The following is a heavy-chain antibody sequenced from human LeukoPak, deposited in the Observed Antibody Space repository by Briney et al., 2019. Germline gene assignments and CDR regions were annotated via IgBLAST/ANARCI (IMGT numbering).Heavy chain of an antibody. D-gene: IGHD5-18*01. CDR1: GFTFSSYA. Sequence: GGSLRLSCAASGFTFSSYAMHWVRQAPGKGLEWVALIPYDGSNKYYADSVKGRFTVSRDNSKNTLYLQMNSLRAEDTAVYYCAKGRGYTYDYWGQGTLVTVSS. CDR2: IPYDGSNK. V-gene: IGHV3-30*04. CDR3: AKGRGYTYDY. J-gene: IGHJ4*02.